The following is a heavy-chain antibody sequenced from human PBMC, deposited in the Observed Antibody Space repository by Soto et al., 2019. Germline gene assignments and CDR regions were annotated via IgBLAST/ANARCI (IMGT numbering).Heavy chain of an antibody. CDR1: GGSISSYY. Sequence: PSETLSLTCTVSGGSISSYYWSWIRQPPGKGLEWIGYIYYSGSTNYNPSLKSRVTISVDTSKNQFSLKLSSVTAADTAVYYCARGSSRSWYLNWGQGTLVTVSS. J-gene: IGHJ4*02. D-gene: IGHD6-13*01. V-gene: IGHV4-59*01. CDR2: IYYSGST. CDR3: ARGSSRSWYLN.